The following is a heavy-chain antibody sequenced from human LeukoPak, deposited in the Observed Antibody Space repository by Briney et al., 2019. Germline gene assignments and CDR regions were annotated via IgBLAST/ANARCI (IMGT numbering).Heavy chain of an antibody. D-gene: IGHD6-13*01. CDR3: ARHRYSSSLWYFDY. CDR2: IYYTGST. CDR1: GDSISNYC. V-gene: IGHV4-59*08. J-gene: IGHJ4*02. Sequence: PSETLSLTCTVSGDSISNYCWSWIRRPPGRGREWIGYIYYTGSTNYNPSLKSRVTISVDTSKNQISLNLNTLTAADTAVYYCARHRYSSSLWYFDYWGQGTLVTVSS.